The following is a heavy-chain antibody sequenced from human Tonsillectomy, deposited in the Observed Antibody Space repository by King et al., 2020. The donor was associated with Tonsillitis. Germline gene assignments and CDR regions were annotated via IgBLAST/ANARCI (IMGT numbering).Heavy chain of an antibody. J-gene: IGHJ3*02. V-gene: IGHV1-69*01. CDR2: IIPMYGTA. CDR1: GGTFSSYA. D-gene: IGHD3-10*01. Sequence: VQLVESGAEVKKPGSSVKVSCKASGGTFSSYAISWVRQAPGQGLEWMGGIIPMYGTANYAQKFRGRVTIIADESTSTAYVELSNLRSEDTAVYYCARGGDSWFHDAFDIWGQGTVLTVSS. CDR3: ARGGDSWFHDAFDI.